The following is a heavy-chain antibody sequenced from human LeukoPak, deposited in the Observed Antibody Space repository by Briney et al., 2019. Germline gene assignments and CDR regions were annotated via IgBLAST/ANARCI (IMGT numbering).Heavy chain of an antibody. J-gene: IGHJ4*02. D-gene: IGHD6-19*01. CDR1: GVSISSYY. Sequence: SETLSLTCTVSGVSISSYYWSWIRQPPGKGLEWIGYIFDSGSTNYSPSLKSRATISVDTSKNQFSLKLSSMTAADTAVYYCARGSSGWTHFDYWGQGTLVTVSS. CDR3: ARGSSGWTHFDY. V-gene: IGHV4-59*01. CDR2: IFDSGST.